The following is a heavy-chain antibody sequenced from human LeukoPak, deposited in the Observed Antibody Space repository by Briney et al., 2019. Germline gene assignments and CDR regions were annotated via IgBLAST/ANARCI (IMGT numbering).Heavy chain of an antibody. CDR1: GYTFTNYD. Sequence: ASIKDSCKASGYTFTNYDINWVRQTTGQGLEWMGWMSPNTGNTGYGQKFQGRITMTRNTSISTAYMELSSLTSDDTAVYFCVSRRKGRAYDIWGQGTMVTVSS. V-gene: IGHV1-8*01. J-gene: IGHJ3*02. CDR2: MSPNTGNT. CDR3: VSRRKGRAYDI.